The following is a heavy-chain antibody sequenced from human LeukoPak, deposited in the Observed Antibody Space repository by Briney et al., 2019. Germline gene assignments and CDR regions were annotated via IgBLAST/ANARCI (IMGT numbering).Heavy chain of an antibody. Sequence: PSETLSLTCTVSGGSISSYYWSWIRQPAGKGLEWIGRIYTSGSTNYNPSLKSRVTMSVDTSKNQFSLKLSSVTAADTAVYYCASSRSYCGGDCYPALDYRGQGTLVTVSS. J-gene: IGHJ4*02. CDR2: IYTSGST. CDR1: GGSISSYY. V-gene: IGHV4-4*07. CDR3: ASSRSYCGGDCYPALDY. D-gene: IGHD2-21*02.